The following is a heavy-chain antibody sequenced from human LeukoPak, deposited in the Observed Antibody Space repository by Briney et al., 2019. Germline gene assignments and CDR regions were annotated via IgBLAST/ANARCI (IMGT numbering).Heavy chain of an antibody. J-gene: IGHJ5*02. Sequence: RASVKVSCKAFGGTFSSYTISWVRQAPGQGLEWMGRIIPILGIANYAQKFQGRVTITADKSTSTAYMELSSLRSEDTAVYYCARGLSEYCSSTSCYTLNWFDPWGQGTLVTVSS. D-gene: IGHD2-2*02. V-gene: IGHV1-69*02. CDR3: ARGLSEYCSSTSCYTLNWFDP. CDR2: IIPILGIA. CDR1: GGTFSSYT.